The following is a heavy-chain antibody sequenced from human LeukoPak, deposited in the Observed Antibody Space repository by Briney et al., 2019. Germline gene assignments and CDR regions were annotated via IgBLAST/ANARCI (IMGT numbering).Heavy chain of an antibody. CDR3: VRIYYDSSGYYLTDYYFDS. Sequence: SETLSLTCTVSGDSFSSSSFHWGWIRQAPGRGLEWVASSHYSGITYYSPSLKSRVTVSVDTSRDRFSLQLSSVTAADTAVYYCVRIYYDSSGYYLTDYYFDSWGQGTLVTVSS. D-gene: IGHD3-22*01. V-gene: IGHV4-39*01. CDR2: SHYSGIT. J-gene: IGHJ4*02. CDR1: GDSFSSSSFH.